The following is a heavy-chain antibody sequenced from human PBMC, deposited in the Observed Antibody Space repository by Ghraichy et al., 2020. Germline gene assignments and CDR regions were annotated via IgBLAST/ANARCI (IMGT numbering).Heavy chain of an antibody. V-gene: IGHV3-74*01. CDR1: GFTFSSYW. CDR2: INSDGSST. D-gene: IGHD2-2*01. Sequence: GGSLRLSCAASGFTFSSYWMHWVRQAPGKGLVWVSRINSDGSSTSYADSVKGRFTISRDNAKNTLYLQMNSLRAEDTAVYYCASLVVPAANDYYYGMDVWGQGTTVTVSS. CDR3: ASLVVPAANDYYYGMDV. J-gene: IGHJ6*02.